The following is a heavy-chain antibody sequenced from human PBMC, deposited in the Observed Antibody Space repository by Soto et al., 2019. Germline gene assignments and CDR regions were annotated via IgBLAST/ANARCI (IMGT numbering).Heavy chain of an antibody. Sequence: PGGSLRLSCAAPGFTFSIYALHWVRQAPGKGLEWVAVMSPNGNNQYYADSVKGRFTISRDTSKSTLYLQMTSLRPDDTAVYYCANGATFYYETSRYWGQGTLVTVSS. CDR3: ANGATFYYETSRY. V-gene: IGHV3-30-3*01. J-gene: IGHJ4*02. CDR2: MSPNGNNQ. D-gene: IGHD3-22*01. CDR1: GFTFSIYA.